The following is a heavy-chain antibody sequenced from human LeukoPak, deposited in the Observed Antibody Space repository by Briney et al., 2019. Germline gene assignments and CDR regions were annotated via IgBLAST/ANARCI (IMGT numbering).Heavy chain of an antibody. D-gene: IGHD6-13*01. V-gene: IGHV2-5*02. CDR2: IYWDDDK. Sequence: SGPTLVNPTQTLTLTCTFSGFSLRTRGVGVGWIRQPPGKALEWLALIYWDDDKRYSPSLKTRLTITKDTSKNQVVLTMTDMDPVDTGTYYCAHRSWAAAVFKYWGQGTLVTVSS. J-gene: IGHJ4*02. CDR3: AHRSWAAAVFKY. CDR1: GFSLRTRGVG.